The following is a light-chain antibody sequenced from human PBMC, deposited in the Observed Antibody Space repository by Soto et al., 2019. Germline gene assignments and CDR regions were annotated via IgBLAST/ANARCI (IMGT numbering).Light chain of an antibody. V-gene: IGLV2-11*01. CDR2: DVS. CDR3: CSYAGSYTWV. Sequence: QSALTQPRSVSGSPGQSVTISCTGTSSDVGGYNYVSWYQQHPGKAPKLMIYDVSKRPSGVPDRFSGSKSGNTASLNISGLQAEDEADYYCCSYAGSYTWVFGGGTKRTVL. CDR1: SSDVGGYNY. J-gene: IGLJ3*02.